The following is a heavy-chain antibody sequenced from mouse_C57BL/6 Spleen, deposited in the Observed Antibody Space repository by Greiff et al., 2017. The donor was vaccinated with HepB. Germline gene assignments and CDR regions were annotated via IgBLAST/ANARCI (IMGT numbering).Heavy chain of an antibody. CDR1: GYTFTSYW. V-gene: IGHV1-55*01. Sequence: VQLQQPGAELVKPGASVKMSCKASGYTFTSYWITWVKQRPGQGLEWIGDIYPGSGSTNYNEKFKSKATLTVDTSSSTAYMQLSSLTSEDSAVYYCARMDYYGSSYGDYAMDYWGQGTSVTVSS. J-gene: IGHJ4*01. D-gene: IGHD1-1*01. CDR2: IYPGSGST. CDR3: ARMDYYGSSYGDYAMDY.